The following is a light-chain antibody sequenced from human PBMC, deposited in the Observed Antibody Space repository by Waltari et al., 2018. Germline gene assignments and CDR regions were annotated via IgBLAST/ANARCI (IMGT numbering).Light chain of an antibody. CDR1: SPNIGSNP. CDR3: ATWDESLRGRV. Sequence: QSVLTQPPQTSATPGQRVTCSCSGSSPNIGSNPVSWFQQLPGTAPKPLIYGGNERPSGVSDRFAGSTSGTSASLAIIGLQSEDEADYYCATWDESLRGRVFGGWTKLTVL. CDR2: GGN. J-gene: IGLJ3*02. V-gene: IGLV1-44*01.